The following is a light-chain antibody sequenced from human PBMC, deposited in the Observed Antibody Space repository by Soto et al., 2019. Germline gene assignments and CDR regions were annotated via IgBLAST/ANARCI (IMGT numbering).Light chain of an antibody. CDR1: SSNIGAGHD. Sequence: QSVLTQPPSVSGAPGQRVTISCTGRSSNIGAGHDVHWYQQLPGTAPKLLIYGNNNRPSGVPDRFSGSKSGTSASLAITVLQAEDEADYYCQSDDSSLSVVFGGGTKLTVL. V-gene: IGLV1-40*01. J-gene: IGLJ2*01. CDR3: QSDDSSLSVV. CDR2: GNN.